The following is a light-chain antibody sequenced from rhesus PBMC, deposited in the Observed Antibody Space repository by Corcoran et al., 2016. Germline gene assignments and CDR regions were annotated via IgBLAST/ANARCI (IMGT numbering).Light chain of an antibody. J-gene: IGKJ2*01. CDR2: KAS. V-gene: IGKV1-22*01. Sequence: DIQMTESPSSLSASVGDTVTITCRASQSISSWLAWYQQKPRKAPKILIYKASTMQSGVPSRFSGSGSGTDFTLTISSLQSEDFATYYCQQYSSSPYSFGQGTKVEIK. CDR1: QSISSW. CDR3: QQYSSSPYS.